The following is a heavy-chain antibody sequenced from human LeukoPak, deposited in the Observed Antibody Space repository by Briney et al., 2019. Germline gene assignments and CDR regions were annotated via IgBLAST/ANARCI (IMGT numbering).Heavy chain of an antibody. J-gene: IGHJ4*02. V-gene: IGHV4-59*03. CDR3: AGVFSGRRPFEL. Sequence: SETLSLTCTVSGGSINDYYWNWLRQPPGKGLEWIGFIYYRGTTNNYPSLKSRVTTSIDTSKKQFSLNLSSVTAADTAIYYCAGVFSGRRPFELWGQGILVTVSS. D-gene: IGHD3-10*01. CDR2: IYYRGTT. CDR1: GGSINDYY.